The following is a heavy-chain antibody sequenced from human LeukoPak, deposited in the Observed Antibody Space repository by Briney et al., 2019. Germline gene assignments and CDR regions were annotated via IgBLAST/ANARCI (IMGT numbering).Heavy chain of an antibody. Sequence: SETLSLTCAVSGESFSDYCWTWIRQSPLKGLEWIGEINHSGRTYYNPSLKSRVTISVDTSKNQFSLMLTSMTAADAAVYYCARAQVLWFGKLSVPQSFDHWGQGTLVTVSS. CDR3: ARAQVLWFGKLSVPQSFDH. CDR1: GESFSDYC. D-gene: IGHD3-10*01. CDR2: INHSGRT. V-gene: IGHV4-34*01. J-gene: IGHJ4*02.